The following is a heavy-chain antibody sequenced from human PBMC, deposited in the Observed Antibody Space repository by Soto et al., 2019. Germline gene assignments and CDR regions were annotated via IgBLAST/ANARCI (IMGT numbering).Heavy chain of an antibody. Sequence: ASVKVSCKASGYTFTNNGITWVRQAPGQGLEWLGWIRAYIGNTNYAQKFQGRVTMTTDTSTSTAYIELRNLRSDDTAVYYCARGSSYDSSAYYDYWGQGTLVTVSS. CDR2: IRAYIGNT. CDR1: GYTFTNNG. V-gene: IGHV1-18*01. J-gene: IGHJ4*02. D-gene: IGHD3-22*01. CDR3: ARGSSYDSSAYYDY.